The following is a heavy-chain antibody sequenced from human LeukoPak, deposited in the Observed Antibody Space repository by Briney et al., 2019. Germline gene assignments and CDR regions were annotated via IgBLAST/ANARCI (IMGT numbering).Heavy chain of an antibody. CDR2: IFYSGST. V-gene: IGHV4-39*07. D-gene: IGHD5-24*01. CDR3: AREDAEQMDNSFDI. Sequence: SSETLSLTCTVSSGSISTSNYYWGWVRQPPGKALEWIGNIFYSGSTYYSPSLKSRVTISLDTSRNQFSLKLNSVTAADTAVYYCAREDAEQMDNSFDIWGQGTMVTVSS. CDR1: SGSISTSNYY. J-gene: IGHJ3*02.